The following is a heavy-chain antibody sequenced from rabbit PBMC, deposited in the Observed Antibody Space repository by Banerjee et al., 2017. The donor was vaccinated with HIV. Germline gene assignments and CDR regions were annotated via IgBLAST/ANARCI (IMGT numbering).Heavy chain of an antibody. CDR1: GFSFSSSYW. CDR2: IYTGGSGVT. J-gene: IGHJ2*01. Sequence: QSLEESGGDLVKPGASLTLTCTASGFSFSSSYWIYWVRQAPGKGLEWIACIYTGGSGVTYYASWAKGRFTITKTSSTTVTLQMTSLTAADTATYFCARSYSDTYGGYDAFDPWGQGTLVTVS. V-gene: IGHV1S40*01. D-gene: IGHD2-1*01. CDR3: ARSYSDTYGGYDAFDP.